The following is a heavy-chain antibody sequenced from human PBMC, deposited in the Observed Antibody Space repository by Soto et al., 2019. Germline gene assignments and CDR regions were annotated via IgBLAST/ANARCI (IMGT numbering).Heavy chain of an antibody. CDR2: ISYDGSNK. J-gene: IGHJ3*02. D-gene: IGHD5-12*01. Sequence: QVQLVESGGGVVQPGRSLRLSCAASGFTFSSYAMHWVRQAPGKGLEWVAVISYDGSNKYYADSVKGRFTISRDNSKNTLYLQMNSLRAEDTAVYDCASDGYTAFDIWGQGTMVTVSS. V-gene: IGHV3-30-3*01. CDR3: ASDGYTAFDI. CDR1: GFTFSSYA.